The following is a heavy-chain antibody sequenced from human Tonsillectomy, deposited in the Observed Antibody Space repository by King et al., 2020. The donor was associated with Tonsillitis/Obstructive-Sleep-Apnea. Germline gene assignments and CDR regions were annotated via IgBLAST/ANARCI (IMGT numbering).Heavy chain of an antibody. CDR3: ARIRSRYYYYMDV. CDR2: ISPSGSTI. Sequence: VQLVESGGGLVKPGGSLRLSCAASGFTFIDYYMTCIRQAPGKGLEWISYISPSGSTIYYIESVKGRFTISRDNAKNSLYLQMNSLRAEDTAVYYCARIRSRYYYYMDVWGKGTTVTVSS. J-gene: IGHJ6*03. CDR1: GFTFIDYY. D-gene: IGHD3-3*02. V-gene: IGHV3-11*01.